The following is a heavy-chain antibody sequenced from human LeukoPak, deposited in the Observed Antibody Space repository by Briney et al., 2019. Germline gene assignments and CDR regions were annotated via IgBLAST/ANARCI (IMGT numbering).Heavy chain of an antibody. CDR2: ISSSSNYA. J-gene: IGHJ4*02. CDR3: ARGAGGEGPHDY. Sequence: GGSLRLSCAASGXTFSDYYMSWIRQAPGKGLEWVSYISSSSNYASYADSVKGRFTTSRDNAKRSLYLQMNSLRAEDTAVYYCARGAGGEGPHDYWGQGALVTVSS. CDR1: GXTFSDYY. V-gene: IGHV3-11*06.